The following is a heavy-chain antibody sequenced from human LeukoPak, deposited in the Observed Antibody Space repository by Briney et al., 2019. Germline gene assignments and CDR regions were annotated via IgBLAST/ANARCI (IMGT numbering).Heavy chain of an antibody. Sequence: GGSLRLSCAASGFTFDDYAMHWVRQAPGKGLEWVSLISGDGGSTYYADSVKGRFTISRDNSKNSLYLQMNSLRTEDTALYYCPKGSLLLLGMDVWGQGTTVTVSS. CDR1: GFTFDDYA. D-gene: IGHD2-21*01. V-gene: IGHV3-43*02. CDR2: ISGDGGST. J-gene: IGHJ6*02. CDR3: PKGSLLLLGMDV.